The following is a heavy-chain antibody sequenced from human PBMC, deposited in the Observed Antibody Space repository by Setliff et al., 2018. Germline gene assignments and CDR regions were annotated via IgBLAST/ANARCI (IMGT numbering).Heavy chain of an antibody. J-gene: IGHJ4*02. CDR2: INPNSGGT. CDR1: GYTFGAHY. D-gene: IGHD6-13*01. CDR3: AREGIAAAGLDY. Sequence: ASVKVSCKASGYTFGAHYIHWVRQAPGQGFEWMGWINPNSGGTNYAQKFQGRVTMTRDTSISTAYMELSRLRSDDTAVYYCAREGIAAAGLDYWGQGTLVTVSS. V-gene: IGHV1-2*02.